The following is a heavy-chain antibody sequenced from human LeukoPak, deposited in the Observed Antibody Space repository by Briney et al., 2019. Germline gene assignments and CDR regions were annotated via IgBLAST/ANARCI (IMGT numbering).Heavy chain of an antibody. D-gene: IGHD3-10*01. J-gene: IGHJ6*03. Sequence: SVKVSCKASGGTFSSYAISWVRQAPGQGLEWMGGIIPIFGTANYAQKFQGRVTITADESTSTAYMELSSLRSEDTAVYYCARKGGYYGSGSRYYYYYYMDVWGEGTTVTVSS. CDR3: ARKGGYYGSGSRYYYYYYMDV. CDR1: GGTFSSYA. CDR2: IIPIFGTA. V-gene: IGHV1-69*13.